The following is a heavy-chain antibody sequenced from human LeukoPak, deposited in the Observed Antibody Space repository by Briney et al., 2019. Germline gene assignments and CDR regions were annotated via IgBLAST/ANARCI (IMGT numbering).Heavy chain of an antibody. V-gene: IGHV1-69*05. CDR3: ARVDQRAYDSSGYSY. D-gene: IGHD3-22*01. J-gene: IGHJ4*02. CDR2: IIPIFGTA. Sequence: GASVKVSCKASGCTFSSYAISWVRQAPGQGLEWMGRIIPIFGTANYAQKFQGRVTITTDESTSTAYMELSSLRSEDTAVHYWARVDQRAYDSSGYSYWGQGTLVTVSS. CDR1: GCTFSSYA.